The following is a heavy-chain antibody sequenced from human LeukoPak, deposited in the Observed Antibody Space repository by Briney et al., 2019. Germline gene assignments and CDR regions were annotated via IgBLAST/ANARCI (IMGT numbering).Heavy chain of an antibody. CDR1: GGSIRNYY. Sequence: SETLSLTCTVSGGSIRNYYWSWIRRPPGKGLEWIGYIYYRGSTNYNPSLKSRVTISVDTSKNQFSLNLSSVTAADTAVYYCARHNGPSYYFDYWGQGTLVTVSS. J-gene: IGHJ4*02. V-gene: IGHV4-59*08. CDR2: IYYRGST. CDR3: ARHNGPSYYFDY. D-gene: IGHD2-8*01.